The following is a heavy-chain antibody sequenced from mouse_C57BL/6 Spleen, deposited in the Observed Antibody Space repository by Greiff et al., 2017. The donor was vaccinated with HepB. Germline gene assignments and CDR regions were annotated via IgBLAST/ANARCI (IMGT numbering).Heavy chain of an antibody. CDR2: ISSGGDYI. D-gene: IGHD1-1*01. CDR1: GFTFSSYA. CDR3: TRAAYYGSYYFDY. Sequence: EVMLVESGEGLVKPGGSLKLSCAASGFTFSSYAMSWVRQTPEKRLEWVAYISSGGDYIYYADTVKGRFTISRDNARNTLYLQMSSLKSEDTAMYYCTRAAYYGSYYFDYWGQGTTLTVSS. J-gene: IGHJ2*01. V-gene: IGHV5-9-1*02.